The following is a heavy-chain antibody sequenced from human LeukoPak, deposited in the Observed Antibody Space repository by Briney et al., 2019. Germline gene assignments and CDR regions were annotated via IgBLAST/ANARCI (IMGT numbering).Heavy chain of an antibody. V-gene: IGHV1-69*13. CDR3: ARDGRITIFGVVRNWFDP. CDR1: GGTFSSYA. CDR2: IIPIFGTA. Sequence: ASVKVSCKASGGTFSSYAISWVRQAPGQGLEWMGGIIPIFGTANYAQKFQGRVTITADESTSTAYMELRSLRSDDTAVYYCARDGRITIFGVVRNWFDPWGQGTLVTVSS. J-gene: IGHJ5*02. D-gene: IGHD3-3*01.